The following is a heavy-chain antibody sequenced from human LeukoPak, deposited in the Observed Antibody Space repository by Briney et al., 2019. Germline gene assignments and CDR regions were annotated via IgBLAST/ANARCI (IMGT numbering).Heavy chain of an antibody. J-gene: IGHJ4*02. CDR1: GFTVCRNY. D-gene: IGHD1-1*01. CDR3: ARVANDLDDY. Sequence: GGSLRLSCAASGFTVCRNYMRCVRQAPGKGLECVSVIYSGGSTYYADSVKGRFNISRDNSKNTLYLQMNSLRAEDTAVYYCARVANDLDDYWGQGTLVTVSS. V-gene: IGHV3-66*01. CDR2: IYSGGST.